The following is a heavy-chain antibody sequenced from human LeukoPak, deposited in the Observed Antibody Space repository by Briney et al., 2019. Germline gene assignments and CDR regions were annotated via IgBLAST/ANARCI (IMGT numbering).Heavy chain of an antibody. J-gene: IGHJ4*02. CDR1: GYTFTSDG. Sequence: ASVKVSCKASGYTFTSDGISWVRQGPGQGLEWMGWISAYNGNTNYAQKLQGRVTMTTDTSTSTAYMELRSLRSDDTAVYYCARDPHILTNAGYFDYWGQGTLVTVSS. CDR3: ARDPHILTNAGYFDY. V-gene: IGHV1-18*01. CDR2: ISAYNGNT. D-gene: IGHD3-9*01.